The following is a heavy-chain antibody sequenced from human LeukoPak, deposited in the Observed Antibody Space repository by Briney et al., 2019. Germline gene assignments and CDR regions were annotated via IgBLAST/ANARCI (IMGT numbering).Heavy chain of an antibody. CDR1: GFTVTRNY. Sequence: PGGSLTLSCAASGFTVTRNYMSCVRQAPGKGLEWVSIIYTGGTTSYSDSVKGRFTISRDNSNNTLFLQMNSLRAEDTAVYYCARSPNYYDSSGSYYGDALDIWGQGTMVIVSS. D-gene: IGHD3-22*01. CDR2: IYTGGTT. V-gene: IGHV3-53*01. J-gene: IGHJ3*02. CDR3: ARSPNYYDSSGSYYGDALDI.